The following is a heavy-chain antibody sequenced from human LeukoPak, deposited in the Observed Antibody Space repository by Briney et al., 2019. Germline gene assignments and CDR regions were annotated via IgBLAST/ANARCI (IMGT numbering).Heavy chain of an antibody. CDR1: GDSISSYY. CDR2: VHYSGST. CDR3: ARDRGHFQH. D-gene: IGHD3-10*01. V-gene: IGHV4-59*01. J-gene: IGHJ1*01. Sequence: PSETLSLTCTVSGDSISSYYWSWIRQPPGKGLEWIGYVHYSGSTHYNPSLRSRVTISLDTSKSQFSLRLSSVTAADTAIYYCARDRGHFQHLGQGTLVTVSS.